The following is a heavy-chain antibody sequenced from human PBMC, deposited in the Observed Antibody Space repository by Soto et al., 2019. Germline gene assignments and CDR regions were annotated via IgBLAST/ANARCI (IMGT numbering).Heavy chain of an antibody. CDR2: VNPGSGKT. J-gene: IGHJ5*02. CDR3: ARMASSGTLNWFDP. V-gene: IGHV1-8*02. CDR1: GYTFINYD. Sequence: VASVKVSCKASGYTFINYDISWVRQATGQGLEWMGWVNPGSGKTGYANKFQGRVTVTRDASTSTAHLELSSLTSEDTAVYYCARMASSGTLNWFDPWGQGTLVTVS.